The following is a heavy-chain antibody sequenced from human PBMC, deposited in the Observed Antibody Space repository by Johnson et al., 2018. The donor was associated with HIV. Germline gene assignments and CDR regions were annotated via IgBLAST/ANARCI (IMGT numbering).Heavy chain of an antibody. CDR1: GFTFEDYG. Sequence: VQLVESGGGVVRPGGSLRLSCAASGFTFEDYGMNWVRQAPGKGLEWVSAISGSGGSTYYADSVKGRFTISRDNSKNTLYLQMNSLRAEDTAVYYCAKTQWELLGVGAFDIWGQGTM. CDR2: ISGSGGST. J-gene: IGHJ3*02. D-gene: IGHD1-26*01. V-gene: IGHV3-23*04. CDR3: AKTQWELLGVGAFDI.